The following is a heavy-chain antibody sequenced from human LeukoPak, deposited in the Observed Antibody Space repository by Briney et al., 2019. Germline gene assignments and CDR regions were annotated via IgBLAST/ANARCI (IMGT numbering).Heavy chain of an antibody. CDR3: ARASSSRNWFDP. J-gene: IGHJ5*02. V-gene: IGHV1-69*02. D-gene: IGHD6-6*01. Sequence: ASVKVSCKASGYTFTGYYMHWVRQAPGQGLEWMGRIIPIFGIANYAQKFQGRVTITADKSTSTAYMELSSLRSEDTAVYYCARASSSRNWFDPWGQGTLVTVSS. CDR1: GYTFTGYY. CDR2: IIPIFGIA.